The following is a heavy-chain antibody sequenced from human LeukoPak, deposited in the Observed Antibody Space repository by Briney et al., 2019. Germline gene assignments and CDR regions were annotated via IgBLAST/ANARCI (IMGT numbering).Heavy chain of an antibody. CDR1: GFPFIEYS. CDR3: ARHHNYAFDN. V-gene: IGHV3-48*01. Sequence: GGSLRLSCTASGFPFIEYSMNWVRQVPGKGLEWISYIGIDSGNTKYADSVRGRFTISADKAKNSLYLQMNSLRVEDTAVYYCARHHNYAFDNWGQGTLVSVAS. D-gene: IGHD1-1*01. CDR2: IGIDSGNT. J-gene: IGHJ4*02.